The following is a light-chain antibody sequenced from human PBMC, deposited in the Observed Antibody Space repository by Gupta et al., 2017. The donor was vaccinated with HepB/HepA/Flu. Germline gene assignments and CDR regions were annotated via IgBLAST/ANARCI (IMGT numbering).Light chain of an antibody. CDR2: GNS. J-gene: IGLJ2*01. CDR3: QSYDSSLSAVV. Sequence: QSVLTPPPSVSGAPGQRVTISCTGSSSNIVAGYDVHWYQQLPGTAPKLLIYGNSNRPSGVPDRFSGSKSGTSASLAITGLQAEDEADYYCQSYDSSLSAVVFGGGTKLTVL. V-gene: IGLV1-40*01. CDR1: SSNIVAGYD.